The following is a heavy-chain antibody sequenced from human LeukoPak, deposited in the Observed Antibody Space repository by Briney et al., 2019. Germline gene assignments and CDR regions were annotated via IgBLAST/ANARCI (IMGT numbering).Heavy chain of an antibody. V-gene: IGHV5-51*01. J-gene: IGHJ4*02. D-gene: IGHD3-9*01. CDR3: ARLLKYYDILTGYHNIFDY. CDR2: IYPGDSDT. CDR1: GYRFTSYW. Sequence: GESLMISCKGSGYRFTSYWIGGVRPVPGKGLEWMAMIYPGDSDTRYSPSIQGQVTISADKSISTAYLQWSSLKASDTAMYYCARLLKYYDILTGYHNIFDYWGQGTLVTVSS.